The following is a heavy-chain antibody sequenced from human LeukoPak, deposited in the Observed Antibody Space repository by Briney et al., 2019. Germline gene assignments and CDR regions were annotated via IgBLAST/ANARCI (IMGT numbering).Heavy chain of an antibody. CDR1: GFTFSDSY. CDR3: AREGGDWGEGYFDY. J-gene: IGHJ4*02. D-gene: IGHD3-16*01. V-gene: IGHV3-11*01. Sequence: GGSLRLSCAASGFTFSDSYMSWIRQVPGKGLEWISYISSGGDTIYYADSVKGRFTISRDNAKNSLYLQMNSLMAEDTAVYYCAREGGDWGEGYFDYWGQGTLVTVSS. CDR2: ISSGGDTI.